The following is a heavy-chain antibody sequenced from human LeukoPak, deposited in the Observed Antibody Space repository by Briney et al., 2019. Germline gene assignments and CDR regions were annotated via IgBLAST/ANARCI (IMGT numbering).Heavy chain of an antibody. CDR2: INWNGGST. D-gene: IGHD3-10*01. CDR3: ARDSGGTYPDFDY. Sequence: GGSLRLSCAASGFSFSSYAMSWVRQGPGKGLEWVSGINWNGGSTAYADSVKGRFTISRDSARNSLYLQMNSLRAEDTAFYYCARDSGGTYPDFDYWGQGTLVTVSS. J-gene: IGHJ4*02. V-gene: IGHV3-20*04. CDR1: GFSFSSYA.